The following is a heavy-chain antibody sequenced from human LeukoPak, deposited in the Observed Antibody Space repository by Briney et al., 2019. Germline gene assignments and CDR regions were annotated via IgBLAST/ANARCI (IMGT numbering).Heavy chain of an antibody. Sequence: PGGFLRLSCAASGFTVSSNYMSWVRQAPGKGLEWVSVIYSGGSTYYADSVKGRFTISRDNSKNTLYLQMNSLRAEDTAVYYCARERGFTIFGVVIIMDVWGKGTTVTVSS. CDR1: GFTVSSNY. CDR2: IYSGGST. D-gene: IGHD3-3*01. J-gene: IGHJ6*04. V-gene: IGHV3-53*01. CDR3: ARERGFTIFGVVIIMDV.